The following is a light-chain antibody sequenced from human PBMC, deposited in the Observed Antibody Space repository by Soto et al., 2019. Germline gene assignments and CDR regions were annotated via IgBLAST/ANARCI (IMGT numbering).Light chain of an antibody. CDR2: GAS. CDR1: QNLGSSY. J-gene: IGKJ1*01. Sequence: EIVLTQSPGTLSLSPGERATLSCRASQNLGSSYFAWYQQKPGQAPRLLIYGASTRATGIPDRFSGSGSGTDFTLTISRLEPEDCALYYCQQYGNSPTFGQGTKVEIK. V-gene: IGKV3-20*01. CDR3: QQYGNSPT.